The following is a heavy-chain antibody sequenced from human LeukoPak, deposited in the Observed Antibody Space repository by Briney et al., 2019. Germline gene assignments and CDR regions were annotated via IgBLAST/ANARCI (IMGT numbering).Heavy chain of an antibody. Sequence: GGSLRLSCAASGFTFSSYWMHWVRQAPGKGLVWVSRINSDGSSTSYADSVKGRFTIPRDSAKNTLYLQMNSLRAEDTAVYYCARSGAAAMRGQYYYYYYMDVWGKGTTVTVSS. J-gene: IGHJ6*03. CDR3: ARSGAAAMRGQYYYYYYMDV. V-gene: IGHV3-74*01. D-gene: IGHD2-2*01. CDR1: GFTFSSYW. CDR2: INSDGSST.